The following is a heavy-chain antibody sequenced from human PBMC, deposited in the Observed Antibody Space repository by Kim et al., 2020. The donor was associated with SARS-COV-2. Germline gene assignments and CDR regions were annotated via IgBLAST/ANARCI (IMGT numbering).Heavy chain of an antibody. Sequence: GGSLRLSCAASGFTVSSNYMCWVRQAPGKGLEWVSVIYSADSTYYADSVKGRFTISRDNSKNTLWLQMNSLRAEDTAVYYCARSGGITSPFSFWGQGTMVTVSS. CDR3: ARSGGITSPFSF. CDR1: GFTVSSNY. V-gene: IGHV3-53*01. CDR2: IYSADST. D-gene: IGHD3-16*01. J-gene: IGHJ3*01.